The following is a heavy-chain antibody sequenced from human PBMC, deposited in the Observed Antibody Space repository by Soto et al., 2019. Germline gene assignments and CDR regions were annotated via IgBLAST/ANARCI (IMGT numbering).Heavy chain of an antibody. CDR1: GFTFSSYA. D-gene: IGHD3-22*01. Sequence: PGGSRRLSCAASGFTFSSYAMHGVRQAPGKGLEWVAVISYEGSNKYYADSVKGRFTISRDNSKNTLYLQMNSLRAEDTAVYYCASLPSYYYDSSGYYGDAFDIWGQGTMVT. J-gene: IGHJ3*02. CDR2: ISYEGSNK. CDR3: ASLPSYYYDSSGYYGDAFDI. V-gene: IGHV3-30-3*01.